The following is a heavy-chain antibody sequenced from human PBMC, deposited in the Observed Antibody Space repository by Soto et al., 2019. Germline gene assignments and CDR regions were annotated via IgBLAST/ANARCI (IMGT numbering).Heavy chain of an antibody. V-gene: IGHV3-74*01. Sequence: GGSLRLSCAASGVTFSSYWMHWVRQAPGKGRVWVSRIKSDGGGAIYADSVKGRFTVSRDNAKNTLYLLMNSLSTEDRAVYYCARGDGDYHDGNGYLGRNWGQGT. CDR3: ARGDGDYHDGNGYLGRN. CDR1: GVTFSSYW. J-gene: IGHJ4*02. D-gene: IGHD3-22*01. CDR2: IKSDGGGA.